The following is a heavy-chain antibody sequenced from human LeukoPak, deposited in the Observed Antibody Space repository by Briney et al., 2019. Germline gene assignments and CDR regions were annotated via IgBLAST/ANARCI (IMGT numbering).Heavy chain of an antibody. V-gene: IGHV3-23*01. CDR1: GFTFSSNA. J-gene: IGHJ4*02. D-gene: IGHD2-8*01. Sequence: GGSLRLSCVASGFTFSSNAMSWVRQAPGMGPDWVSSITFSGSSTDYADSVKGRFTISRDNSKNTLYLQMSSLRVEDTAVYYCAKVKEWWPPTSADYWGQGTLVTVSS. CDR3: AKVKEWWPPTSADY. CDR2: ITFSGSST.